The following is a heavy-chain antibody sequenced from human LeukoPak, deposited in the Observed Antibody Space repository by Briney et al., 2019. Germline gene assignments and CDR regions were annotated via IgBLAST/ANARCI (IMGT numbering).Heavy chain of an antibody. Sequence: PGGSLRLSCAASGFTFSSYAMHWVRQAPGKGLEYVSAISSNGGSTYYANSVKGRFTISRDNSKNTLYLQMGSLRAEDMAVYYRARAPSGSYGHFDLWGRGTLVTVSS. CDR2: ISSNGGST. D-gene: IGHD1-26*01. CDR3: ARAPSGSYGHFDL. J-gene: IGHJ2*01. V-gene: IGHV3-64*01. CDR1: GFTFSSYA.